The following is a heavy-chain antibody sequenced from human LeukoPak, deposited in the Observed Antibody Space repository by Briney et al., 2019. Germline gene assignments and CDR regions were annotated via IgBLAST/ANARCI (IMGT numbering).Heavy chain of an antibody. CDR2: IYDSGST. J-gene: IGHJ5*02. D-gene: IGHD3-16*01. CDR3: ARHYGP. V-gene: IGHV4-34*01. CDR1: GGSFSGYY. Sequence: TTSETLSLTCAVYGGSFSGYYWSWIRQPPGKGLEWIGSIYDSGSTYYNPSLKSRVTISVDTSKNQFSLKLNSVTAADTAVYYCARHYGPWGQGTLVTVSS.